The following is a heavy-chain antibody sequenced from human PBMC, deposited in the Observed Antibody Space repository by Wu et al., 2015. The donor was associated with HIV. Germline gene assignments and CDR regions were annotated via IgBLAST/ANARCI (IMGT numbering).Heavy chain of an antibody. CDR2: IIPIFGTA. D-gene: IGHD2-21*02. V-gene: IGHV1-69*13. CDR3: ASYVYCGGDCIEKYYYYYGMDV. Sequence: QVQLVQSGAEVKKPGSSVKVSCKASGGTFSSYAISWVRQAPGQGLEWMGRIIPIFGTANYAQKFQGRVTITADESTSTAYMELSSLRSEDTAVYYCASYVYCGGDCIEKYYYYYGMDVWGQGTTGHRLL. CDR1: GGTFSSYA. J-gene: IGHJ6*02.